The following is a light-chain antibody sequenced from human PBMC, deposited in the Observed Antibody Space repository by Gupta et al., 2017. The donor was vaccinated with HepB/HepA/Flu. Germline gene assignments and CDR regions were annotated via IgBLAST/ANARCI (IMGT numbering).Light chain of an antibody. Sequence: IVLTQSPGTLSLSPGERATLSCRASQSVSSSYLAWYQQPPGQAPRRIISGTSSRATGVPDRFSGSGSGTDFTLRISRMEPEDVAIYCCLQEAGSPKTFGHGTKVDIK. CDR1: QSVSSSY. CDR3: LQEAGSPKT. J-gene: IGKJ1*01. CDR2: GTS. V-gene: IGKV3-20*01.